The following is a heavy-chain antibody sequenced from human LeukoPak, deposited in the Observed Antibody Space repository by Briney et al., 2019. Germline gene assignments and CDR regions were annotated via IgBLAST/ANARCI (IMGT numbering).Heavy chain of an antibody. D-gene: IGHD4-17*01. V-gene: IGHV4-4*02. CDR3: ARDRKDYGDFDY. CDR2: IYHSGST. CDR1: GGSISSSNW. J-gene: IGHJ4*02. Sequence: GTLSLTCAVSGGSISSSNWWSWVRQPPGKGLEWIGEIYHSGSTNYNPSLKSRVTISVDTSKNQFSLTLSSVTAADTAVYYCARDRKDYGDFDYWGQGTLVTVHS.